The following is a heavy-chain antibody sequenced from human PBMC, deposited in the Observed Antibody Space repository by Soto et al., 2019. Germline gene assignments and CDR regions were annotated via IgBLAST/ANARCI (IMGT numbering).Heavy chain of an antibody. D-gene: IGHD3-22*01. CDR1: GFTFSSYG. J-gene: IGHJ4*02. CDR3: AREGPMNYYDNRRAIDY. Sequence: GGSLRLSCAASGFTFSSYGMHWVRQAPGKGLEWLALIWYDGSNKYYVDSVKGRFTVSRDNSDNTLYLQMNNLRAEDTAVYYCAREGPMNYYDNRRAIDYWGQGTLVTVSS. V-gene: IGHV3-33*01. CDR2: IWYDGSNK.